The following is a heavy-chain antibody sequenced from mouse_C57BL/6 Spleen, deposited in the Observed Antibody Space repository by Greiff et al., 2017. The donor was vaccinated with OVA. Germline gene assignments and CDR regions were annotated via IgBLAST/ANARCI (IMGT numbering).Heavy chain of an antibody. CDR1: GYTFTDYN. V-gene: IGHV1-22*01. CDR2: INPNNGGT. D-gene: IGHD2-4*01. CDR3: ARGDYQWYFDV. J-gene: IGHJ1*03. Sequence: DVKLQESGPELVKPGASVKMSCKASGYTFTDYNMHWVKQSHGKSLEWIGYINPNNGGTSYNQKFKGKATLTVNKSSSTAYMELRSLTSEDSAVYYCARGDYQWYFDVWGTGTTVTVSS.